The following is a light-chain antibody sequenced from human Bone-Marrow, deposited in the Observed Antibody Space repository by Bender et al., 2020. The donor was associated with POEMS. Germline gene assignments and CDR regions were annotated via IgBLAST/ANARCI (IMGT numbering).Light chain of an antibody. V-gene: IGLV3-21*03. CDR3: QVWDSSSDHYV. J-gene: IGLJ1*01. CDR2: DDS. CDR1: NIGSKG. Sequence: SYVLTQPPSVSVAPGKTASITCGGNNIGSKGVHWYQQKPGQAPVLVVYDDSDRPSGIPERFSGSNSGNTGTLTIRRVEAGDEADYYCQVWDSSSDHYVFGTGTKVTVL.